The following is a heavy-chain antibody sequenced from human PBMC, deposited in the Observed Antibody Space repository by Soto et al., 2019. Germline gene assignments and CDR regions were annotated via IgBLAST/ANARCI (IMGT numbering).Heavy chain of an antibody. CDR3: ARSGCSGGSCYDREYNWFDP. Sequence: QVQLQESGPGLVKPSQTLSLTCTVSGGSISSGGYYWSWIRQHPGKGLEWIGYIYYSGSTYYNPSLKSRVTISVDTSKNQFSLKLSSVTAADTAVYYCARSGCSGGSCYDREYNWFDPWGQGTLVTVSS. V-gene: IGHV4-31*03. CDR1: GGSISSGGYY. J-gene: IGHJ5*02. D-gene: IGHD2-15*01. CDR2: IYYSGST.